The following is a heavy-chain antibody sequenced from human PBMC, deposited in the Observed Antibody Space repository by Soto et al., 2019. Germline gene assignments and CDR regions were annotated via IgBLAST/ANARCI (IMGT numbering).Heavy chain of an antibody. Sequence: PSETLSLTCAVSGGSISSGGYSWSWIRQPPGKGLEWIGYIYHSGSTYYNPSLKSRVTKDTSKNQVVLAMTNMDPVDTATYYCAQRTDMWGNSWLPAYWGQGILVTVSS. CDR2: IYHSGST. CDR3: AQRTDMWGNSWLPAY. V-gene: IGHV4-30-2*02. D-gene: IGHD6-13*01. CDR1: GGSISSGGYS. J-gene: IGHJ4*02.